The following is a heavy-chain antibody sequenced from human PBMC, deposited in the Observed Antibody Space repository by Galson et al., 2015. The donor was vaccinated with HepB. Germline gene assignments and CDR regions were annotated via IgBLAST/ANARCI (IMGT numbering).Heavy chain of an antibody. CDR2: INTNTGNP. D-gene: IGHD3-10*01. J-gene: IGHJ6*02. CDR3: ARGVLWFGSYYYYYYGMDV. V-gene: IGHV7-4-1*02. CDR1: GYTFTNYA. Sequence: SVKVSCKPSGYTFTNYAMNWVRQAPGQGLEWMGWINTNTGNPTYAQGFTGRFVFSLDTSVSTAYLQISSLKAEDTAVYYCARGVLWFGSYYYYYYGMDVWGQGTTVTVSS.